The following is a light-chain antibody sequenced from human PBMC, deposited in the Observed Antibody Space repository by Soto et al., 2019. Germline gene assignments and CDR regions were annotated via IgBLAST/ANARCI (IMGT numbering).Light chain of an antibody. CDR1: QEISNY. V-gene: IGKV1-33*01. Sequence: DLQMIQSPSSLSASVGDRVTITCQASQEISNYLNWYQQKPGKAPKLLIYDASNLERGVPSRFSGRRSRTDFTFTISSLQPEDFATYYCQQYDHLPRTFGRGTKMEIK. CDR2: DAS. J-gene: IGKJ1*01. CDR3: QQYDHLPRT.